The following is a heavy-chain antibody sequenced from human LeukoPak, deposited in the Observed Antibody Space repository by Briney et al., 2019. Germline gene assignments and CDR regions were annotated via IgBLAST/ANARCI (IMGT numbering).Heavy chain of an antibody. Sequence: PGGSLRLSCAASGFTFSSFAMNWVRQAPGKGLEWVSYISGSGSTIYYADSVKGRFTISRDNAKNSLYLQMNSLRAEDTAVYYCARLTTQVDVWGKGTTVTVSS. V-gene: IGHV3-48*03. CDR3: ARLTTQVDV. J-gene: IGHJ6*04. D-gene: IGHD4-11*01. CDR1: GFTFSSFA. CDR2: ISGSGSTI.